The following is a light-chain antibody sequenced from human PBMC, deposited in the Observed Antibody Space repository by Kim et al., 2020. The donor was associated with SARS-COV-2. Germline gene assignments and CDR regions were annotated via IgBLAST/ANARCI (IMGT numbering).Light chain of an antibody. CDR3: AAWDDSFWV. Sequence: PGQRVTISCSGSSSNIGSNYVYWYQQLPGTAPKLLIYRNNQRHSGVPDRFSGSKSGTSASLAISGLRSEDEADYYCAAWDDSFWVFGGGTQLTVL. CDR2: RNN. J-gene: IGLJ3*02. CDR1: SSNIGSNY. V-gene: IGLV1-47*01.